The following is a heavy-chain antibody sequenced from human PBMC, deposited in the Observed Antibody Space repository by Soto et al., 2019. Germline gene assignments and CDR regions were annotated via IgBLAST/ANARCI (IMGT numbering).Heavy chain of an antibody. J-gene: IGHJ4*02. CDR1: GFTFSSYA. CDR3: AKNGRFLEWLLMGLIDY. Sequence: EVQLLESGGGLVQPGGSLRLSCAASGFTFSSYAMSWVRQAPGKGLEWVSAISGSGGSTYYADSGKGRFTISRDNSKNTLYLQMNSLRAEDTAVYYCAKNGRFLEWLLMGLIDYWGQGILVSVSS. CDR2: ISGSGGST. D-gene: IGHD3-3*01. V-gene: IGHV3-23*01.